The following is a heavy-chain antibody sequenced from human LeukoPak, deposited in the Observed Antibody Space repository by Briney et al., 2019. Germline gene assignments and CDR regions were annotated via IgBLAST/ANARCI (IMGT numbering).Heavy chain of an antibody. CDR1: GYTYTTYD. CDR3: ARATGKDILTGRKLDY. D-gene: IGHD3-9*01. J-gene: IGHJ4*02. V-gene: IGHV1-8*01. Sequence: ASVKVSCKASGYTYTTYDINWVRQTTGHGLEWMGWMNPNSGNTGYAQRFQGRVTMTRNSSISTAYMDLSSLGSEDTAVYYCARATGKDILTGRKLDYWGQGTLVTVSS. CDR2: MNPNSGNT.